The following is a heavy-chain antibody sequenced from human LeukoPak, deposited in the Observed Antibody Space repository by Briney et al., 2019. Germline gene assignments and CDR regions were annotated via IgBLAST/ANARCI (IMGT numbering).Heavy chain of an antibody. V-gene: IGHV4-61*05. D-gene: IGHD2-15*01. Sequence: SETLSLTCTVSGGSISSSSYYWGWIRQPPGKGLEWIGYIYYSGSTNYNPSLKSRVTISLDTSKNQFSLKLSSVTAADTAVYYCARVLGYCSGGSCYPFDPWGQGTLVTVSS. J-gene: IGHJ5*02. CDR2: IYYSGST. CDR3: ARVLGYCSGGSCYPFDP. CDR1: GGSISSSSYY.